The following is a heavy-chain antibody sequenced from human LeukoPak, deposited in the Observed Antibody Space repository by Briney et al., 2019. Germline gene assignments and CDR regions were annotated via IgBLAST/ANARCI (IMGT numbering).Heavy chain of an antibody. CDR1: GYTFTSYG. D-gene: IGHD2-8*01. V-gene: IGHV1-18*01. CDR3: ARVGYCTNGVCYDAFDI. J-gene: IGHJ3*02. CDR2: ISAYNGNT. Sequence: ASVTVSCKASGYTFTSYGISWVRQAPGQGLEWMGWISAYNGNTNYAQKLQGRVTMTTDTSTSTTCMELRSLRSDDTAVYYCARVGYCTNGVCYDAFDIWGQGTMVTVSS.